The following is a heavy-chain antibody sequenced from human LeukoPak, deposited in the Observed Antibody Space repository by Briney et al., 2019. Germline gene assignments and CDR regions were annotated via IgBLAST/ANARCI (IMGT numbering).Heavy chain of an antibody. CDR1: GGSISSYY. D-gene: IGHD3-22*01. V-gene: IGHV4-4*07. CDR3: ARDPIYYYDSSGSNWFDP. CDR2: IYTSGST. Sequence: SETPSLTCTVSGGSISSYYWSWIRQPAGKGLEWIGRIYTSGSTNYNPSLKSRVTMSVDTSKNQFSLKLSSVTAADTAVYYCARDPIYYYDSSGSNWFDPWGQGTLVTVSS. J-gene: IGHJ5*02.